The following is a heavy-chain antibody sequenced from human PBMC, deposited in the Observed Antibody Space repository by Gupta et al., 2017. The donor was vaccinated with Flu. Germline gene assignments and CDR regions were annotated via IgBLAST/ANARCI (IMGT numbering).Heavy chain of an antibody. CDR2: ISNDNEYI. CDR1: GFDFKYYT. CDR3: SCKMDGAGTVRDC. J-gene: IGHJ4*02. Sequence: EVQLMESGGGLVKPGGSLAISCAASGFDFKYYTMNWVRHAPGRGLEWLASISNDNEYIYYADSVKGRFIISRDNAKNSLFLQMHSLTIGDTAVYYCSCKMDGAGTVRDCWGQGTLVAVSS. D-gene: IGHD1/OR15-1a*01. V-gene: IGHV3-21*06.